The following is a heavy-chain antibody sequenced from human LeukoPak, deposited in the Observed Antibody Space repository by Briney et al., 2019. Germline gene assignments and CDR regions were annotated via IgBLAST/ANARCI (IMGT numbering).Heavy chain of an antibody. J-gene: IGHJ4*02. CDR3: ARRGPGLWFGELLHRYFDY. CDR2: INPNSGGT. CDR1: GYTFIAYY. Sequence: ASVKVSCKASGYTFIAYYMHWVRQAPGQGLEWMGWINPNSGGTNYAQKFQGRVTMTRDTSISTVYMGLSRLRSDDTAVYYCARRGPGLWFGELLHRYFDYWGQGTLVTVSS. D-gene: IGHD3-10*01. V-gene: IGHV1-2*02.